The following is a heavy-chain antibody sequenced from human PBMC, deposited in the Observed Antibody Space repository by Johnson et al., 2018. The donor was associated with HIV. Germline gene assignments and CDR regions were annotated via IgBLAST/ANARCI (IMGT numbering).Heavy chain of an antibody. V-gene: IGHV3-30*04. D-gene: IGHD4-23*01. CDR1: GFTFSSYA. CDR2: ISYDGSNK. Sequence: QVQLVESGGGVVQPGRSLRLSCAASGFTFSSYAMHWVRQAPGKGLEWVAVISYDGSNKYYADSVKGRLTISRDNSKNTLYLQMNSLRAEDTAVDYCARDYRYGGNSAFDIWGQGTMVTVSS. J-gene: IGHJ3*02. CDR3: ARDYRYGGNSAFDI.